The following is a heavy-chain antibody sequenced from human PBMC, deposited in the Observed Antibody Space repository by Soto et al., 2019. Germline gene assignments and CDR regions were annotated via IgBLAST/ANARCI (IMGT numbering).Heavy chain of an antibody. D-gene: IGHD6-13*01. J-gene: IGHJ3*02. CDR1: GYSFTSYW. Sequence: PGESLKISCKGSGYSFTSYWISGVRQMPGKGLEWMGRIDPSDSYTNYSPSFQGHVTISADKSISTAYLQWSSLKASDTAMYYCAFIAAAKHLAAFDIWGQGTMVPVSS. CDR2: IDPSDSYT. V-gene: IGHV5-10-1*01. CDR3: AFIAAAKHLAAFDI.